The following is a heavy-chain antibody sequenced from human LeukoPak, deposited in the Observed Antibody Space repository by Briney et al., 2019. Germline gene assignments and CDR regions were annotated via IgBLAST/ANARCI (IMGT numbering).Heavy chain of an antibody. D-gene: IGHD6-13*01. CDR3: ARRYSSSWYSETDY. J-gene: IGHJ4*02. CDR2: IYYSGCT. Sequence: TSETLSFTCTVSGGSISASSYYWGSIRQPPGRGLVWIGSIYYSGCTSYNPSLKKRVTISVDTSKNQFSLKLSSVTAADTAVYYCARRYSSSWYSETDYWGQGTLVTVSS. V-gene: IGHV4-39*01. CDR1: GGSISASSYY.